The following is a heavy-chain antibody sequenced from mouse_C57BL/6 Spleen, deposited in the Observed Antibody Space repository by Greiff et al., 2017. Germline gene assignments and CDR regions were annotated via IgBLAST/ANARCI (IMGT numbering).Heavy chain of an antibody. CDR2: FHPYNDDT. Sequence: VQLQQSGAELVKPGASVKMSCKASGYTFTTYPIEWVKQNHGKSLEWIGNFHPYNDDTNYNEKFKGKATLTVEKSSSTVYLQLSRLTSEDSAVYYCARRDGSSSFDYWGQGTLVTVSA. CDR1: GYTFTTYP. J-gene: IGHJ3*01. CDR3: ARRDGSSSFDY. D-gene: IGHD1-1*01. V-gene: IGHV1-47*01.